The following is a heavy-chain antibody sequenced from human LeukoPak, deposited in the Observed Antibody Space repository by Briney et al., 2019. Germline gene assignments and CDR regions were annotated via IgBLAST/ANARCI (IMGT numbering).Heavy chain of an antibody. D-gene: IGHD3-9*01. J-gene: IGHJ6*02. CDR1: GGSISSYY. Sequence: TPSETLSLTCTVSGGSISSYYWSWIRQPPGKGLEWIGYIYYSGSTNYNPSLKSRVTISVDTSKNQFSLKLSSVTAADTAVYYCARNHYYDILTGSVTYSMDVWGQGTTVTVSS. V-gene: IGHV4-59*01. CDR3: ARNHYYDILTGSVTYSMDV. CDR2: IYYSGST.